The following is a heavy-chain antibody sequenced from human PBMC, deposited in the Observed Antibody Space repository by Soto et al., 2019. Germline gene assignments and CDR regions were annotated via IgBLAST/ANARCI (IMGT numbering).Heavy chain of an antibody. V-gene: IGHV4-34*01. CDR1: GGSFSGYY. CDR2: INHSGST. Sequence: SETLSLTCAVYGGSFSGYYWSWIRQPPGKGLEWIGEINHSGSTNYNPSLKSRVTISVDTSKNQFSLKLSSVTAADTAVYYCARGKFRRLRFAPTFDYWGQGTLVTVSS. CDR3: ARGKFRRLRFAPTFDY. D-gene: IGHD5-12*01. J-gene: IGHJ4*02.